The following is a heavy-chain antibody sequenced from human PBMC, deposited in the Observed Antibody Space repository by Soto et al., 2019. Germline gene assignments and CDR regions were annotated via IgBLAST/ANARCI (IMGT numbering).Heavy chain of an antibody. D-gene: IGHD2-2*01. V-gene: IGHV3-33*01. J-gene: IGHJ3*01. CDR2: IWYDGNNK. CDR1: GFTFSRYG. Sequence: QVQLVESGGGVVQPGRSLRLSCVASGFTFSRYGMHWVRQAPGKGLEWVAVIWYDGNNKYYADSVKGRFTISRDNSKNTLYLQMNSLRAEDTAVYYCAREIPTEVWGQGTMVTVSS. CDR3: AREIPTEV.